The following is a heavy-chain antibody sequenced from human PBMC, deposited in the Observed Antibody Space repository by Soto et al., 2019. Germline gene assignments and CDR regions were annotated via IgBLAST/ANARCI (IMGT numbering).Heavy chain of an antibody. D-gene: IGHD2-15*01. CDR1: GFTFSSYA. CDR2: VSIGGST. V-gene: IGHV3-23*01. CDR3: AKRRGAGGHFDY. Sequence: DVQLLESGGGLVQPEGSLRLSCAASGFTFSSYAMGWVRQGPGKGLEWVAVVSIGGSTHYADSVRGRFTISRDNFKNTLSLQMNSVTAEDTAVYFCAKRRGAGGHFDYWGQGALVTVSS. J-gene: IGHJ4*02.